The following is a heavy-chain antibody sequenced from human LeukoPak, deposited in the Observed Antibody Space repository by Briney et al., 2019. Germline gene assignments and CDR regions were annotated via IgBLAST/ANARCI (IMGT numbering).Heavy chain of an antibody. CDR2: IFYSGST. V-gene: IGHV4-39*07. CDR1: SGSISTSNYY. D-gene: IGHD2-15*01. J-gene: IGHJ5*02. Sequence: SETLSLTCTVSSGSISTSNYYWGWVRQPPGKALEWIGNIFYSGSTYYSPSLKSRVTISLDTSRNQFSLKLRSVTAADTAVYYCARRPYRLVVVAASFRFDPWGQGTLVTVSS. CDR3: ARRPYRLVVVAASFRFDP.